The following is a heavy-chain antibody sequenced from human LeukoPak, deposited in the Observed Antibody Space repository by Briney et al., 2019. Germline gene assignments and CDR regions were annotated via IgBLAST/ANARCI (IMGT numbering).Heavy chain of an antibody. CDR1: GCTFTRYY. V-gene: IGHV1-2*02. CDR2: INPNSGGT. J-gene: IGHJ5*02. D-gene: IGHD3-10*01. Sequence: ASVKVSCKASGCTFTRYYLHWVRQAPGQGLEWVGWINPNSGGTDYAQKFQGRVTMTRDTSISTAYMELSRLRSDDTAIYYCARDRGVNWFDPWGQGTLVTVSS. CDR3: ARDRGVNWFDP.